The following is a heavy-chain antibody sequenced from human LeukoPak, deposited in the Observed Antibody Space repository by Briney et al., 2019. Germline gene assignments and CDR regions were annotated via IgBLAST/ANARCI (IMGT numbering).Heavy chain of an antibody. V-gene: IGHV4-34*01. J-gene: IGHJ4*02. CDR3: AREDQGCSGGSCYYSSRGFDY. CDR1: GGSFSGYY. D-gene: IGHD2-15*01. CDR2: INHSGST. Sequence: TSETLSLTCAVYGGSFSGYYWSWIRQPPGKGLEWIGEINHSGSTNYNPSLKSRVTISVDTSKNQFSLKLNSVTAADTAVYYCAREDQGCSGGSCYYSSRGFDYWGQGTLVTVSS.